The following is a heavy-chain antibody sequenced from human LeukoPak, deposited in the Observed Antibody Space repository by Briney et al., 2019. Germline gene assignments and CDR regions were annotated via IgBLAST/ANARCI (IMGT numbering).Heavy chain of an antibody. CDR2: FDPEDGET. CDR1: GYTLTELS. D-gene: IGHD5-24*01. Sequence: ASVKVSCKVSGYTLTELSMHLVRQAHGRGLEWMGGFDPEDGETIYAQKFQGRVTMTEDTSTDTAYMELSSLRSEDTAVYYCATDVEGGFGPWGQGTLVTVSS. CDR3: ATDVEGGFGP. V-gene: IGHV1-24*01. J-gene: IGHJ5*02.